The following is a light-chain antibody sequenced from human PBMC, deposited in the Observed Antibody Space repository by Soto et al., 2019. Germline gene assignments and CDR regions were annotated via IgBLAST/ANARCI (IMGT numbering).Light chain of an antibody. J-gene: IGLJ2*01. CDR1: SSDLGDYDY. CDR2: EVN. V-gene: IGLV2-8*01. Sequence: QSALTQPPSASGSPGQSVTISCTGTSSDLGDYDYVSWYQQRPGKAPKLMIYEVNKRPSGVPDRFSGSKSGNTASLTVTGLQAEDEADYYCSSYAGSNNFIFGGGTKLTVL. CDR3: SSYAGSNNFI.